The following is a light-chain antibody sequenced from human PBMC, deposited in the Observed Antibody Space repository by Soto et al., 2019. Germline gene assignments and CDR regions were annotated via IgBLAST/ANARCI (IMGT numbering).Light chain of an antibody. V-gene: IGLV2-8*01. Sequence: QSVLTQPPSASGSPGQSVTISCTGTSSDVGSYNYVSWYQQNPGKAPKLIIYEVSKRPPGVPDRFSGSKSGNTASLTVSGLQAEDEADYYCMCYAGGNNWVFGGGTKVTVL. CDR1: SSDVGSYNY. CDR3: MCYAGGNNWV. J-gene: IGLJ3*02. CDR2: EVS.